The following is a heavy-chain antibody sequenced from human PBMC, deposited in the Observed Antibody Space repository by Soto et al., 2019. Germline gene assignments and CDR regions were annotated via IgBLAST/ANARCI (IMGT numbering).Heavy chain of an antibody. CDR1: GYVFTSSF. D-gene: IGHD1-26*01. V-gene: IGHV1-46*01. Sequence: QVQLLQSGAEVKKPGASVQVSCKASGYVFTSSFVHWVRQAPGQGVEWMGMVNPSVGSTAYGHKFRGRIGVTREISTATVYMDLRSLTSADTAIYYCAIEVNSVIMPDDTVVYSGLDVWGQGTTVIVSS. CDR3: AIEVNSVIMPDDTVVYSGLDV. J-gene: IGHJ6*02. CDR2: VNPSVGST.